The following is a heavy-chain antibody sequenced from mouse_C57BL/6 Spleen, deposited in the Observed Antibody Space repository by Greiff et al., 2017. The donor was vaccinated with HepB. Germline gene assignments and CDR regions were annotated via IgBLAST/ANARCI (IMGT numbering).Heavy chain of an antibody. Sequence: DVMLVESGGDLVKPGGSLKLSCAASGFTFSSYGMSWVRQTPDKRLEWVATISSGGSYTYYPDSVKGRFTISRDNAKNTLYLQMSSLKSEDTAMYYCARPSGTEDYFDYWGQGTTLTVSS. V-gene: IGHV5-6*02. CDR2: ISSGGSYT. CDR1: GFTFSSYG. CDR3: ARPSGTEDYFDY. J-gene: IGHJ2*01. D-gene: IGHD4-1*01.